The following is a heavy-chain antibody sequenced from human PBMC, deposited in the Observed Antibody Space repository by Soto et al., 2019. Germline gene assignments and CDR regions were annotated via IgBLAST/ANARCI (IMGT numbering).Heavy chain of an antibody. Sequence: GGSLRLSCAASGFTFSNYEMNWVRQAPGKGLEWVSYISSSGSTIYLADSVKGRFSISRDNTKNSLYLQMNSLRAEDTAVYYCARSYGDYIPDYWGQGTLVTVSS. J-gene: IGHJ4*02. CDR1: GFTFSNYE. CDR2: ISSSGSTI. CDR3: ARSYGDYIPDY. D-gene: IGHD4-17*01. V-gene: IGHV3-48*03.